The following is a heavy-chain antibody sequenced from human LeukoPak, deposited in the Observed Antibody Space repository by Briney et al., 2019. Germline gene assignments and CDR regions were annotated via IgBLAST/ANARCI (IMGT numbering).Heavy chain of an antibody. V-gene: IGHV3-66*02. CDR1: GFTVSDTY. J-gene: IGHJ4*02. Sequence: GGSLRLSCVASGFTVSDTYMSWVRQAPGRGLECVSVFWIDGTTHHADSVKGRFTISRDSSKNTLYLQMNSLRPEDTAVYYYATKYGENWGQGTLVTVSS. D-gene: IGHD4/OR15-4a*01. CDR2: FWIDGTT. CDR3: ATKYGEN.